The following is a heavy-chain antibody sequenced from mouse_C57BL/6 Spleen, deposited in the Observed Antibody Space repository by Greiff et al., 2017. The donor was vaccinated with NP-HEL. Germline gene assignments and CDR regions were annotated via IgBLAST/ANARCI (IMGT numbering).Heavy chain of an antibody. J-gene: IGHJ1*03. V-gene: IGHV5-16*01. CDR2: INYDGSST. Sequence: EVKLMESEGGLVQPGSSMKLSCTASGFTFSDYYMAWVRQVPEKGLEWVANINYDGSSTYYLDSLKSRFIISRDNAKNILYLQMSSLKSEDTATYYCARDEGLGRRYFDVWGTGTTVTVSS. CDR1: GFTFSDYY. CDR3: ARDEGLGRRYFDV. D-gene: IGHD4-1*01.